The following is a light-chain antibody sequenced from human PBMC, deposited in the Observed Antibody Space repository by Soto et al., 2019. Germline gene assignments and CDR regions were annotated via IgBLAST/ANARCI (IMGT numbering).Light chain of an antibody. CDR1: QSVSSN. Sequence: EIVMTQSPATLSVSPGERATLSCRASQSVSSNVAWNQQKPGQAPRLLIYGASTRATGIPARFSGSGSGTEFTLSISSLQSEDFAVYYCQQYNNWPFTFGPGTKVDIK. CDR3: QQYNNWPFT. J-gene: IGKJ3*01. CDR2: GAS. V-gene: IGKV3-15*01.